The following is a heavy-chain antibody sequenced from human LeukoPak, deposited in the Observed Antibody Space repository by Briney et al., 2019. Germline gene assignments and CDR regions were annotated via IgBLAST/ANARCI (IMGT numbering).Heavy chain of an antibody. D-gene: IGHD1-1*01. CDR3: ARGGGYTTGFDP. V-gene: IGHV1-8*01. CDR1: GYTFTSYD. CDR2: MNPNSGNT. J-gene: IGHJ5*02. Sequence: ASVTVSCKASGYTFTSYDINWVRQATGQGLEWMGWMNPNSGNTGYAQKFQGRVTMTRNTSISTAYMELSSLRSEDTAVYYCARGGGYTTGFDPWGQGTLVTVSS.